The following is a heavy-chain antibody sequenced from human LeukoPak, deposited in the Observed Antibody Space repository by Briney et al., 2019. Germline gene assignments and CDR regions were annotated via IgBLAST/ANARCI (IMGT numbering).Heavy chain of an antibody. J-gene: IGHJ5*02. CDR3: ARVSTNGLSNWFDP. CDR2: INYSGKT. Sequence: SETLCLTCTVSGGSISNYYWTFIRQPPGKELEWIGYINYSGKTFYNPSLKSRVTISIDTPSNQFSLKLTSVIAADTAVYFCARVSTNGLSNWFDPSGQGTLVTVSS. CDR1: GGSISNYY. V-gene: IGHV4-59*01. D-gene: IGHD2-8*01.